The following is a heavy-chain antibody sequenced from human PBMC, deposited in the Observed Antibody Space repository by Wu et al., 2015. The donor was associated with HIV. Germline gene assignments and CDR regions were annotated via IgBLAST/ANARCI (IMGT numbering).Heavy chain of an antibody. CDR2: ISAYNGNT. J-gene: IGHJ4*02. CDR1: DYSFSNDA. CDR3: AMGPDGDYDSSGYRQDY. V-gene: IGHV1-18*01. Sequence: QVQLMQSGAEVKKPGASVKVSCKASDYSFSNDAITWVRQAPGQGLEWMGWISAYNGNTNYAQKLQGRVTMTTDTSTSTAYMELRSLRSDDTAVYYCAMGPDGDYDSSGYRQDYWGQGTLVTVSS. D-gene: IGHD3-22*01.